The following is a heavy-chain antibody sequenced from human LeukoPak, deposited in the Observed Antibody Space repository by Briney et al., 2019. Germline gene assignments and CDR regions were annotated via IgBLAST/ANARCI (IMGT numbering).Heavy chain of an antibody. Sequence: GGSLRLSCAASGFTLSSYAMHWVRQAPGKGLEWVAVISYDGSNKYYADSVKGRFTISRDNSKNTLYLQMNSLGAEDTAVYYCARQDYGDSAFDIWGQGTMVTVSS. V-gene: IGHV3-30-3*01. CDR2: ISYDGSNK. D-gene: IGHD4-17*01. CDR1: GFTLSSYA. J-gene: IGHJ3*02. CDR3: ARQDYGDSAFDI.